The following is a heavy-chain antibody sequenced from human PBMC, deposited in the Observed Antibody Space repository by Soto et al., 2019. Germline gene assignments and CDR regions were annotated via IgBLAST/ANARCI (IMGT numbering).Heavy chain of an antibody. V-gene: IGHV3-64*07. CDR2: ISGNGDST. J-gene: IGHJ4*02. CDR1: GFTFTNHG. D-gene: IGHD3-22*01. Sequence: EVHLVESGGGLVQPGGSLRLSCAASGFTFTNHGMHWVRQAPGKGLEYVSAISGNGDSTYYADSVKGRFTISRDNSKNTLYLQMGSLRDEDMAVYYCARTFADNSGYYYDYWGQGTLVTVSS. CDR3: ARTFADNSGYYYDY.